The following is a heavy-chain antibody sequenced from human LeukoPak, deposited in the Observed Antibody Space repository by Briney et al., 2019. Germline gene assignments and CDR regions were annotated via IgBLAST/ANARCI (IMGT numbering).Heavy chain of an antibody. CDR2: IYYSGST. J-gene: IGHJ4*02. D-gene: IGHD5-12*01. CDR3: ARGGRGGYTFDY. CDR1: GGSVGSGSYY. V-gene: IGHV4-61*01. Sequence: SETLSLTCTVSGGSVGSGSYYWSWIRQPPGKGLEWIGYIYYSGSTNYNPSLKSRVTISVDTSKNQFSLKLSSVTAADTAVYYCARGGRGGYTFDYWGQGTLVTVSS.